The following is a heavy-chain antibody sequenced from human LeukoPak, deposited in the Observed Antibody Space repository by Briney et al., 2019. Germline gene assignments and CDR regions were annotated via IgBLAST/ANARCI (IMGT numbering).Heavy chain of an antibody. CDR1: GGSFSGYY. J-gene: IGHJ6*03. D-gene: IGHD3-22*01. Sequence: SETLSLTCAVYGGSFSGYYWSWIRQPPGKGLEWIGEINHSGSTDYNPSLKSRVTISVDTSKNQFSLKLSSVTAADTAVYYCARVLYDSSGYYYDYYYYYYMDVWGKGTTVTVSS. CDR2: INHSGST. CDR3: ARVLYDSSGYYYDYYYYYYMDV. V-gene: IGHV4-34*01.